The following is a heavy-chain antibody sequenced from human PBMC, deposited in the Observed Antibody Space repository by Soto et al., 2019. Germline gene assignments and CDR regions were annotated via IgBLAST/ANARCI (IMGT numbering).Heavy chain of an antibody. CDR3: ARGDYGGFDY. Sequence: QVQLQESGPGLVKPSETLSLTCTVSGGSISSYYWSWIRQPPGKGLEWIGYIYYSGSTNYNPFLKSRVTISVDTSKNQCSLKLSSVTAADTAVYYCARGDYGGFDYWGQGTLVTVSS. CDR2: IYYSGST. J-gene: IGHJ4*02. D-gene: IGHD4-17*01. V-gene: IGHV4-59*01. CDR1: GGSISSYY.